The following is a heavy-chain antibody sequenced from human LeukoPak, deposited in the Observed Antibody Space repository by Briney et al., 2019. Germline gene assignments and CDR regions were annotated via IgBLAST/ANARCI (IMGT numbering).Heavy chain of an antibody. J-gene: IGHJ3*02. D-gene: IGHD3-16*01. Sequence: QPGGSLRLSCAASGFTFSSYGMHWVRQAPGKGLEWVAVIWYDGSNKYYADSVKGRFTISRDNSKNTLYLQMNSLRAEDTAVYYCARDRLGFQPSAFDIWGQGTMVTVSS. CDR2: IWYDGSNK. CDR1: GFTFSSYG. CDR3: ARDRLGFQPSAFDI. V-gene: IGHV3-33*01.